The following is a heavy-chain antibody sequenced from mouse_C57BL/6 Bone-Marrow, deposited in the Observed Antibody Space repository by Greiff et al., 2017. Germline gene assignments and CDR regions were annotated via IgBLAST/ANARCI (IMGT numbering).Heavy chain of an antibody. CDR2: INPNNGGT. V-gene: IGHV1-22*01. CDR3: AREKTALDY. CDR1: GYTFTDYN. D-gene: IGHD3-2*01. Sequence: EVQLQQSGPELVKPGASVKMSCKASGYTFTDYNMHWVKQSHGKSLEWIGYINPNNGGTSYNQKFKGKATLTVNKSSSSAYMELRSLTSEYAAVYYCAREKTALDYWGQGTTLTVSS. J-gene: IGHJ2*01.